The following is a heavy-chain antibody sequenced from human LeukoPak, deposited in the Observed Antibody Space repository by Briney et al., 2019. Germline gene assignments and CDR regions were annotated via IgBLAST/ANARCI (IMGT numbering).Heavy chain of an antibody. J-gene: IGHJ3*02. CDR1: GFTFSSYA. Sequence: AGGSLRLSCAASGFTFSSYAMSWVRQAPGKGLEWVSAIRGSGGSTYYSDSVKGRFTISRDNTQNSLDLQMNSLRGEDTAVYYCAREGDIAAFDIWGQGTMVTVSS. D-gene: IGHD2-15*01. CDR3: AREGDIAAFDI. V-gene: IGHV3-23*01. CDR2: IRGSGGST.